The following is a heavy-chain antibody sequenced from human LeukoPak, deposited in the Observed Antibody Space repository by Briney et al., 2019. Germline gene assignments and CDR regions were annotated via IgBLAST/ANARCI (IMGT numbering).Heavy chain of an antibody. Sequence: GRSLRLSCAASGFTFSSYGMHWVRQAPGKGLEWVAVIWYDGSNKCYADSVKGRFTISRDNSKNTLYLQMNSLRAEDTAVYYCARDQRALGYSYGFDYWGQGTLVTVSS. CDR3: ARDQRALGYSYGFDY. D-gene: IGHD5-18*01. CDR2: IWYDGSNK. J-gene: IGHJ4*02. V-gene: IGHV3-33*01. CDR1: GFTFSSYG.